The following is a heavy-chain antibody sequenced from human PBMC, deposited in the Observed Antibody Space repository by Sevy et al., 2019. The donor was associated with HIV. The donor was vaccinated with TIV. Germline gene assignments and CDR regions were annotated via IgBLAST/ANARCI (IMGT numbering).Heavy chain of an antibody. Sequence: SENLSLTCAVSGGSISSSNWWSWVRQPPGKGLEWIGEIYHSGSTKYNPSLKSRVTISVDKSKNQFSLKLSSVTAADTAAYYCARDGIGLWFRVYQGWFDPWGQGTLVTVSS. CDR3: ARDGIGLWFRVYQGWFDP. CDR1: GGSISSSNW. CDR2: IYHSGST. D-gene: IGHD3-10*01. V-gene: IGHV4-4*02. J-gene: IGHJ5*02.